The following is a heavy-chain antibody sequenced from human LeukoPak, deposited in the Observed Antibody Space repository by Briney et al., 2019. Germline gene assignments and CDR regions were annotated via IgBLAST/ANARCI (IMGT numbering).Heavy chain of an antibody. CDR2: VNPSGDST. Sequence: GASVKVSCKASGYSFTSYYMHWVRQAPGQGLEWMAIVNPSGDSTSYAQKFQGRVTMTRDTSTSTVYMELSSLRSEDTAVYYCARGDYYDSSGYYRGHYGTDVWGQGTTVTVSS. J-gene: IGHJ6*02. V-gene: IGHV1-46*01. CDR1: GYSFTSYY. CDR3: ARGDYYDSSGYYRGHYGTDV. D-gene: IGHD3-22*01.